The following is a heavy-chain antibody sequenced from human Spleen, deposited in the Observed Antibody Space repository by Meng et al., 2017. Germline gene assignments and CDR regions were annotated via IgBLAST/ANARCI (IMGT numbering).Heavy chain of an antibody. J-gene: IGHJ5*02. CDR3: VRSSAWVRTGFDP. V-gene: IGHV4-39*01. Sequence: QLQPQESGPGLVKPSETLSLTCGVSGDYIGTGAYYWGWIRQAPGKGLEWIGSIGHSGFTYYTPSVRSRVTVSIDTSKNQFSLKLTSVTAADTAVYFCVRSSAWVRTGFDPWGQGTLVTVSS. CDR2: IGHSGFT. D-gene: IGHD3-22*01. CDR1: GDYIGTGAYY.